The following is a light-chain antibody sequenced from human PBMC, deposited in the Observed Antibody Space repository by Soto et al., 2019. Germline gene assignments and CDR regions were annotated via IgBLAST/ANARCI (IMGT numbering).Light chain of an antibody. V-gene: IGKV1-5*01. J-gene: IGKJ2*01. CDR2: DAS. CDR3: QQYYRFYS. CDR1: QSLSYR. Sequence: DIQMTQSPSTLSASVRDRVTITCRASQSLSYRLAWYQQKPGKAPKLLIFDASSLQSGVPSRFSGSGSGTEFTLTISSLQPDDSATYHCQQYYRFYSFGQGTKVDIK.